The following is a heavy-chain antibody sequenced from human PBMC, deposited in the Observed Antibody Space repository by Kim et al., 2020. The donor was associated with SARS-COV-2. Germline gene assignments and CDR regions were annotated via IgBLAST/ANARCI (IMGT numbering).Heavy chain of an antibody. CDR2: IYYSGST. CDR1: GGSISSHY. Sequence: SETLSLTCTVSGGSISSHYWSWIRQPPGKGLEWIGYIYYSGSTNYNPSLKSRVTISVDTSKNQFSLKLSSVTAADTAVYYCARHLRNMGEGLILRVVIIPAACDPGRQGTLVPLSS. D-gene: IGHD3-3*01. J-gene: IGHJ5*02. CDR3: ARHLRNMGEGLILRVVIIPAACDP. V-gene: IGHV4-59*08.